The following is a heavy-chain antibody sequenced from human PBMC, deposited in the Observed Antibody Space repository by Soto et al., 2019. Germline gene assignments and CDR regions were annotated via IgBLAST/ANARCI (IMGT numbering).Heavy chain of an antibody. V-gene: IGHV3-20*01. CDR1: GFTFDDYG. J-gene: IGHJ3*02. Sequence: GGSLRLSCAASGFTFDDYGMSWVRQAPGKGLEWVSGINWNGGSTGYADSVKGRFTISRDNAKNSLYLQMNSRRAEDEALYHCARDDCSGGSCYFAFDIWGQGTMVTVSS. CDR3: ARDDCSGGSCYFAFDI. CDR2: INWNGGST. D-gene: IGHD2-15*01.